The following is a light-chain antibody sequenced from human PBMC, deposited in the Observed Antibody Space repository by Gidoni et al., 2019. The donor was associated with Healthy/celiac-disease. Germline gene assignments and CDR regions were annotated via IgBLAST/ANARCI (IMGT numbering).Light chain of an antibody. CDR2: LGS. V-gene: IGKV2-28*01. Sequence: DIVMTQSPLSLPVTPGEPASISCRSSQSLLHSNGYNYLDWYLQKPGQSPQLLIYLGSNRASGVPDRFSGSGSGTDFTLKISRVEAEDVGVLHCMQALQTPWTFGQGTKVEIK. J-gene: IGKJ1*01. CDR3: MQALQTPWT. CDR1: QSLLHSNGYNY.